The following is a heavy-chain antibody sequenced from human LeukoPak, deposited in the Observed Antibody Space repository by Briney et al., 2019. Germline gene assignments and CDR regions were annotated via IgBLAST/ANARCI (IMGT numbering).Heavy chain of an antibody. CDR2: IYHSGST. D-gene: IGHD3-9*01. V-gene: IGHV4-30-2*01. CDR1: GGSISSGGYS. J-gene: IGHJ5*02. CDR3: ARGNYDILTSYYNNWFDP. Sequence: SQTLSLTCAVSGGSISSGGYSWSWIRQPPGKGLEWIGYIYHSGSTYYNPSLKSRVTISVDRSKNQFSLKLSSVTAADTAVYYCARGNYDILTSYYNNWFDPWGQGTLVTVSS.